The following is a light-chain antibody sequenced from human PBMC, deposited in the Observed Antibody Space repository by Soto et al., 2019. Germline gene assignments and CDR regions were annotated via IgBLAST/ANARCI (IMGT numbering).Light chain of an antibody. CDR1: QSVSSY. J-gene: IGKJ5*01. Sequence: EIVLTQSPATLSLSPGERATLSCRASQSVSSYLAWYQQKPGQAPRLLIYDASNRATGIPARFSGSGSGTDFTLTISSLKPEDFAVYYCQQRSNWPRTTFGQGTRLEIK. CDR3: QQRSNWPRTT. V-gene: IGKV3-11*01. CDR2: DAS.